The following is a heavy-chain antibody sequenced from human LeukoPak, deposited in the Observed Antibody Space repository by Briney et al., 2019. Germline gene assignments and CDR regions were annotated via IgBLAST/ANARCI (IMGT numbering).Heavy chain of an antibody. Sequence: GGSLRLSCAASGFIFSDYYMSWIRQAPAKGLDWVSYISSGGSTIYYADSVKGRFTISRDNAKNSLYLQMNSLRAEDTAVYYCARDIYYYDSSGYYFPGGSDYWGQGTLVTVSS. J-gene: IGHJ4*02. D-gene: IGHD3-22*01. V-gene: IGHV3-11*04. CDR1: GFIFSDYY. CDR2: ISSGGSTI. CDR3: ARDIYYYDSSGYYFPGGSDY.